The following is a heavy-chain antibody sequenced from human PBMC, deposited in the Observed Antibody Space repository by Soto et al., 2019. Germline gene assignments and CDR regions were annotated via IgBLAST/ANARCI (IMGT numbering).Heavy chain of an antibody. D-gene: IGHD5-12*01. V-gene: IGHV1-3*05. J-gene: IGHJ4*02. CDR2: INAGNGNT. Sequence: QVQLVQSGAEEKKPGASVKVSCKASGYTFSSYAMDWVRQAPGQRLERMGWINAGNGNTKYSQKFQGRVTISRHTSASTAYMELSSLRSEDTAVYYCARALGWLQFDYWGQGTLVTVSS. CDR3: ARALGWLQFDY. CDR1: GYTFSSYA.